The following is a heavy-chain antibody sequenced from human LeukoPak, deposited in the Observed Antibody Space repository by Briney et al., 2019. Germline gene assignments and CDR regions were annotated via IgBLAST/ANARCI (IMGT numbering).Heavy chain of an antibody. CDR2: ISAYNGNT. Sequence: ASVKVSCKASGYTFTSYGISWVRQAPGQGLEWMGWISAYNGNTNYAQKLQGRVTMTTGTSTSTAYMELRSLRSDDTAVYYCARGDRIAAAENWFDPWGQGTLVTVSS. D-gene: IGHD6-13*01. CDR3: ARGDRIAAAENWFDP. V-gene: IGHV1-18*01. J-gene: IGHJ5*02. CDR1: GYTFTSYG.